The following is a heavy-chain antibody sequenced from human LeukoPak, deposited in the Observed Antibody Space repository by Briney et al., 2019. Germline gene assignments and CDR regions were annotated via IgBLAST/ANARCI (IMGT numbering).Heavy chain of an antibody. CDR2: IGSSTSTI. CDR1: GFTFSSYS. Sequence: GGSLRLSCAASGFTFSSYSMNWVRQAPGKGLEWVSYIGSSTSTIYYADSVKGRFTISRDNAENSLYLQMNSLRAEDTAVYYCARGLCGGDCSSGRFFDLWGRGTLVTVSS. CDR3: ARGLCGGDCSSGRFFDL. J-gene: IGHJ2*01. D-gene: IGHD2-21*02. V-gene: IGHV3-48*04.